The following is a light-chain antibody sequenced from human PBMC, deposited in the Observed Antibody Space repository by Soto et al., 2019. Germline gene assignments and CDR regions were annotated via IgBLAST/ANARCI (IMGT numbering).Light chain of an antibody. V-gene: IGKV1-6*01. Sequence: AIQMTQSPSSLSASVGDRVTITCRASQGIRNDLGWYQQKPGKAPKLLIYAASSLQSGAPSRFSGNGSGTDFTLTISSLQPADFATYYCLQDYNYPLTFGGGTKVEIK. J-gene: IGKJ4*01. CDR2: AAS. CDR1: QGIRND. CDR3: LQDYNYPLT.